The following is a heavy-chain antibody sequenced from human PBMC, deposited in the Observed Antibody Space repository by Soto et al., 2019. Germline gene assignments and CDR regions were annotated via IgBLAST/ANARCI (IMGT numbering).Heavy chain of an antibody. V-gene: IGHV4-31*03. CDR2: IYYSGST. CDR3: ARSSSGYSSSWYNWFDH. J-gene: IGHJ5*02. D-gene: IGHD6-13*01. Sequence: QVQLQESGPGLVKPSQTLSLTCTVSGGSISSGGYYWSWIRQHPGKGLEWIGYIYYSGSTYYNPYLKRRVTISVDTSKNQFSLKLSSVTAADTAVYYCARSSSGYSSSWYNWFDHWGQGTLVTVSS. CDR1: GGSISSGGYY.